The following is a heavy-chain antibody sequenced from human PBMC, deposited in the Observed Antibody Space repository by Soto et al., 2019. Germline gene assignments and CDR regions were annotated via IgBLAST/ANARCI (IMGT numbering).Heavy chain of an antibody. CDR3: QRTNARYGPNYFDS. J-gene: IGHJ4*02. Sequence: ASVKVSCKASGYTFITFDINWVRQAAGQGLEWMGWMNPYNGNAGYAQKFQGRVTMTRNTSTSTAYMELSSLTSDDSAVHFCQRTNARYGPNYFDSWGQGTLVTVSS. D-gene: IGHD1-1*01. V-gene: IGHV1-8*01. CDR1: GYTFITFD. CDR2: MNPYNGNA.